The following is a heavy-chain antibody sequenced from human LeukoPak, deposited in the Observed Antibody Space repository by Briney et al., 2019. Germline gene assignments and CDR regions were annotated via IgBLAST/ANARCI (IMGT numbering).Heavy chain of an antibody. CDR1: GFTVSSKY. J-gene: IGHJ4*02. V-gene: IGHV3-66*02. Sequence: GGSLRLSCAASGFTVSSKYMSWVRQAPGKGLEWVSVIYSGGSTYYADSVKGRFTISRDNSKNTLCLEMNSLRAEDTAVYYCAREVGAAAGTGFDYWGQGTLVTVSS. CDR3: AREVGAAAGTGFDY. D-gene: IGHD6-13*01. CDR2: IYSGGST.